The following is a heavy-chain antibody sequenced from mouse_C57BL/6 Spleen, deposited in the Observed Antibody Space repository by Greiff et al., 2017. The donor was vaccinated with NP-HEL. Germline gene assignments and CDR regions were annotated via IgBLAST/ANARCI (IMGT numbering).Heavy chain of an antibody. CDR3: VYSNYRSFAY. D-gene: IGHD2-5*01. J-gene: IGHJ3*01. CDR2: ILPGSGST. Sequence: VQLQQSGAELMKPGASVKLSCKATGYTFTGYWIEWVKQRPGHGREWIGEILPGSGSTNYYEKFKGKATFTADTSSNTAYMQLSSLTTEDSAIYCCVYSNYRSFAYWGQGTLVTVSA. CDR1: GYTFTGYW. V-gene: IGHV1-9*01.